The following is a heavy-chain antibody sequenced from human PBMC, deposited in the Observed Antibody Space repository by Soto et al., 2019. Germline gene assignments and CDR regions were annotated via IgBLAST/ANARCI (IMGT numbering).Heavy chain of an antibody. J-gene: IGHJ4*02. CDR2: IYYSGST. V-gene: IGHV4-31*03. Sequence: QVQLQESGPGLAKPSQTLSLTCTVSGGSISSGGYYWSWIRQHPGKGLEWIGYIYYSGSTYYNPSLKSRVTISVDTSKNQFSLKLSSVTAADTAVYYCARDRTDAPGIIDYWGQGTLVTVSS. CDR3: ARDRTDAPGIIDY. D-gene: IGHD1-20*01. CDR1: GGSISSGGYY.